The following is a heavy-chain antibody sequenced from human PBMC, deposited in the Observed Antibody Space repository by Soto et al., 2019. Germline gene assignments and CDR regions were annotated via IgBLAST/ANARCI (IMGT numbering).Heavy chain of an antibody. J-gene: IGHJ4*02. Sequence: SGTLALTCTVSDGSISREDWSWIRQPPGKGLEWIGYIHYSGSTKYNPSLKSRVTISVDTSKNQFSLKLSSVTAADTAVYYCARRLVRGVIDYWGQGTLVTVS. V-gene: IGHV4-59*08. D-gene: IGHD3-10*01. CDR1: DGSISRED. CDR2: IHYSGST. CDR3: ARRLVRGVIDY.